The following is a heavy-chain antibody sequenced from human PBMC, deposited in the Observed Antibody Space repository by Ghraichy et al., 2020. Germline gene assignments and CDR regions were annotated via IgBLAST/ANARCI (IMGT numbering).Heavy chain of an antibody. V-gene: IGHV4-30-2*01. J-gene: IGHJ4*02. CDR2: IYQNGNT. CDR1: GGSISSGDYS. CDR3: ARGNYYNRRGYYPFDY. D-gene: IGHD3-22*01. Sequence: LSLTCAVSGGSISSGDYSWSWIRQPPGKGLEWIGYIYQNGNTYYSPSLKSRVTISVDRSKNQFSLNLSSVTAADTAIYYCARGNYYNRRGYYPFDYWGQGTLVTVSS.